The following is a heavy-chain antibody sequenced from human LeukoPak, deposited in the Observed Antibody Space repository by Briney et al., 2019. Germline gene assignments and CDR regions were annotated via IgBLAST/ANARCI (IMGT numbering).Heavy chain of an antibody. Sequence: GGSLRLSCAASGFTFRTYWMSWIRQAPGKEPEWVADINQDGSEEYYLQSVRGRFTVSRDSAQNAVFLQMSNLRADDTAVYYCARWKMELQRNAFDFWGKGKVVSVSS. CDR3: ARWKMELQRNAFDF. J-gene: IGHJ3*01. D-gene: IGHD1-26*01. CDR2: INQDGSEE. CDR1: GFTFRTYW. V-gene: IGHV3-7*01.